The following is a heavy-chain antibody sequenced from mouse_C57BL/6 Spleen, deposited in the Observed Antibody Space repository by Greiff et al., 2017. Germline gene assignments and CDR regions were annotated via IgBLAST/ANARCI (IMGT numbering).Heavy chain of an antibody. J-gene: IGHJ1*03. CDR3: AGGRGYFDV. CDR2: INPYNGAT. Sequence: EVQLQQSGPVLVKPGASVKMSCKASGYTFTDYYMNWVKQSHGKSLEWIGVINPYNGATSYNQKFKGKATLTVDKSSSPAYMERNSPTSEDGAVYYSAGGRGYFDVWGKGTTVTVSS. V-gene: IGHV1-19*01. CDR1: GYTFTDYY.